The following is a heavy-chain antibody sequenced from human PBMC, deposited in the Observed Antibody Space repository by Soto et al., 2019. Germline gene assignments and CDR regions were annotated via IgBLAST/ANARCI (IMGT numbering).Heavy chain of an antibody. Sequence: QVQLVQSGAEVKKPGSSVKVSCKASGGTFSSYAISWVRQSPGQGLEWMGGIIPIFGTANYAQKFQGRVRITADESTSTAYMELSSLRSEDTAVYYCARQGLPAAREYGMDVWGQGTTVTVSS. CDR2: IIPIFGTA. CDR1: GGTFSSYA. D-gene: IGHD2-2*01. V-gene: IGHV1-69*01. CDR3: ARQGLPAAREYGMDV. J-gene: IGHJ6*02.